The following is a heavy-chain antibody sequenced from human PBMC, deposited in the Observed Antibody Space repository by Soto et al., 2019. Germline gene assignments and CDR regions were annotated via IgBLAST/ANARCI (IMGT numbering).Heavy chain of an antibody. Sequence: ASVKVSCKASGYTFTSYGISWVRQAPLQVLEWMVCISAYDGNTNYAQKLQGRVTMTTDASTSTAYMELRSLRSDDTAVYYCARAPAWSGSSWYAYWGQGTIVTLSS. CDR2: ISAYDGNT. CDR3: ARAPAWSGSSWYAY. D-gene: IGHD6-6*01. V-gene: IGHV1-18*01. CDR1: GYTFTSYG. J-gene: IGHJ4*02.